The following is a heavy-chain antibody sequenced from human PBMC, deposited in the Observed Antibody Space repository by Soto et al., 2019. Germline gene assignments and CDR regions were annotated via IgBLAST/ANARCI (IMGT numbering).Heavy chain of an antibody. CDR2: ISSTTNYI. J-gene: IGHJ4*02. CDR3: ARESEDLTSNFDY. CDR1: GSTFTRYS. V-gene: IGHV3-21*06. Sequence: GGSLRLSCAASGSTFTRYSMNWVRQAPGKGLEWVSSISSTTNYICYGDSMKGRFTISRDNAKNSLYLEMNSLRAEDTAVYYCARESEDLTSNFDYWGQGTLVTVSS.